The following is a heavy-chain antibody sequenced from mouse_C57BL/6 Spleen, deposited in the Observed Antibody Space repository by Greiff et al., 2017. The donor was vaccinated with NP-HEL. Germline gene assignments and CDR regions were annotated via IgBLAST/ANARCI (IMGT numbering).Heavy chain of an antibody. J-gene: IGHJ3*01. CDR3: ASIYPFAY. Sequence: DVKLVESGGGLVKPGGSLKLSCAASGFTFSDYGMHWVRQAPEKGLEWVAYISSGSSTIYYADTVKGRFTISRDNAKNTLFLQMTSLRSEDTAMYYCASIYPFAYWGQGTLVTVSA. V-gene: IGHV5-17*01. CDR2: ISSGSSTI. CDR1: GFTFSDYG.